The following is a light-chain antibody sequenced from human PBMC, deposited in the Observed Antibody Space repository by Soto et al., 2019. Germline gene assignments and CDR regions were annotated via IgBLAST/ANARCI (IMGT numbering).Light chain of an antibody. CDR2: DAS. CDR3: QQFNSYLFT. J-gene: IGKJ3*01. V-gene: IGKV1-13*02. Sequence: AIQLTQSPSSLSASVGDRVTITCRASQGISSALAWYQQKPGIAPKLLIYDASSLESGVPSRFSGSGSGTDFTLTISSLQPEDFATYYCQQFNSYLFTFGPGTKVDIK. CDR1: QGISSA.